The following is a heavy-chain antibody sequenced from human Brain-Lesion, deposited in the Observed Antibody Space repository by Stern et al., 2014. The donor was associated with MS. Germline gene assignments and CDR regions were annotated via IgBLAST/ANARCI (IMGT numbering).Heavy chain of an antibody. CDR3: AKDMMDYFGSGTFGSFDH. D-gene: IGHD3-10*01. J-gene: IGHJ4*02. CDR2: ITWNSGTI. V-gene: IGHV3-9*01. CDR1: GFSFEDHG. Sequence: EVQLVESGGGLVQPGRSLRLSCEASGFSFEDHGMHWVRQAPGKGLGWVSGITWNSGTIAYADSVKGRFTISRDDAKNSLYLHMNGLRAEDTALYYCAKDMMDYFGSGTFGSFDHWGQGTLVTVSS.